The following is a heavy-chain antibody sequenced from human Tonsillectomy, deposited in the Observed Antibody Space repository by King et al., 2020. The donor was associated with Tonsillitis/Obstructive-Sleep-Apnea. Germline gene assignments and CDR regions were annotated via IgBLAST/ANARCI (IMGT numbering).Heavy chain of an antibody. Sequence: QLVQSGGGLIQPGRSLRLSCTTSGFTFGDYAMSWVRQAPAKGLEWVGFIRGKAYDGTTKYAASVKGRFTISRDDSKNIAYLQRNSLKTDDTAVYYCSRNVGQHLGYYYYYYMDVWGKGTTVTVSS. CDR1: GFTFGDYA. V-gene: IGHV3-49*04. CDR2: IRGKAYDGTT. CDR3: SRNVGQHLGYYYYYYMDV. D-gene: IGHD7-27*01. J-gene: IGHJ6*03.